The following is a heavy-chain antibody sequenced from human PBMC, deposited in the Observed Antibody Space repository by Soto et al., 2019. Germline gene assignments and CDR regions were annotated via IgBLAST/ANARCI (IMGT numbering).Heavy chain of an antibody. D-gene: IGHD1-20*01. CDR1: GGSFSGYY. CDR3: ARGSITPRGVCAS. V-gene: IGHV4-34*01. CDR2: INHSGSS. J-gene: IGHJ4*02. Sequence: TLSLTCAVYGGSFSGYYWSWIRQPPGKGLEWIGEINHSGSSNYNPSLESRVTISVDTSKNQFSLKLNSVTAADTAVYYCARGSITPRGVCASWGEGTQVTLS.